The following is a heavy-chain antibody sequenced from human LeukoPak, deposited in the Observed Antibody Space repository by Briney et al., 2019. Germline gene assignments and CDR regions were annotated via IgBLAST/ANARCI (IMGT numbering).Heavy chain of an antibody. CDR2: ISGGGDGA. CDR1: GFSFSTCA. Sequence: GGSLRLSCAASGFSFSTCAINWVRQAPGKGLEWVSTISGGGDGALYADSVKGRFTISRDNSKNTLFLQMNSLRAEDTAVYYCAKDDRREGDYGAVDNWGQGTLVTVSS. J-gene: IGHJ4*02. V-gene: IGHV3-23*01. D-gene: IGHD4-17*01. CDR3: AKDDRREGDYGAVDN.